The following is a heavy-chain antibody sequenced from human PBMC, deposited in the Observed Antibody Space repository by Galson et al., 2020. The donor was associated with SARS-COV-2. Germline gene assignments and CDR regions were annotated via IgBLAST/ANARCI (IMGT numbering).Heavy chain of an antibody. V-gene: IGHV3-7*01. CDR3: TREGWQGGY. D-gene: IGHD2-15*01. CDR1: GFTFKAYW. Sequence: GGSLRLSCAVSGFTFKAYWLNCLRPAPAKGLEWVANIRGDGSETNYVDSVQGRFSISRDNAVDTLYLEMNSLRVEDTAVYYCTREGWQGGYWGQGTRVTVSS. J-gene: IGHJ4*02. CDR2: IRGDGSET.